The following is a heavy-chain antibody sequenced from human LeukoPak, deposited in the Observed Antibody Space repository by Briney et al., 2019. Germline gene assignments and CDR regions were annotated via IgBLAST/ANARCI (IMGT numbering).Heavy chain of an antibody. CDR3: ATREYYYYGMDV. J-gene: IGHJ6*02. CDR1: GFSFSSYS. CDR2: ISSSSSTI. V-gene: IGHV3-48*02. Sequence: GGSLRLSCAASGFSFSSYSMNWVRQAPGEGLEWVSYISSSSSTIYYADSVKGRFTISRDNAKNSLYLQMNSLRDEDTAVYYCATREYYYYGMDVWGQGTTVTVSS.